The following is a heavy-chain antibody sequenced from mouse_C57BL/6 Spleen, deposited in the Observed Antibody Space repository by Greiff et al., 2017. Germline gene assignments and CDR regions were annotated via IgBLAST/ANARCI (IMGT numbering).Heavy chain of an antibody. CDR3: ARAGDY. CDR2: ISNGGGST. J-gene: IGHJ4*01. V-gene: IGHV5-12*01. CDR1: GFTFSDYY. Sequence: EVQRVESGGGLVQPGGSLKLSCAASGFTFSDYYMYWVRQTPEKRLEWVAYISNGGGSTYYPDTVKGRFTISRDNAKNTLYLQMSGLKAEDTAMDDCARAGDYWGQGTSVTVSS.